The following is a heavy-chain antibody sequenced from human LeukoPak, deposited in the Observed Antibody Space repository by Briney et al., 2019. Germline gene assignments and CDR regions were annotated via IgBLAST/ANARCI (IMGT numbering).Heavy chain of an antibody. CDR3: VSGSHYDSSGYYGDY. J-gene: IGHJ4*02. Sequence: GGSLRLSCAASGFTFSSYSMNWVRQAPGKGLEWVSSISSSSYIYYADSVKGRFTISRDNAKNSLYLQMNSLRAEDTAVYYCVSGSHYDSSGYYGDYWGQGTLVTVSS. CDR2: ISSSSYI. CDR1: GFTFSSYS. D-gene: IGHD3-22*01. V-gene: IGHV3-21*01.